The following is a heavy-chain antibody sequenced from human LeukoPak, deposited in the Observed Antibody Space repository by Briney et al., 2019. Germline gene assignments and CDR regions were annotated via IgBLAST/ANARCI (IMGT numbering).Heavy chain of an antibody. V-gene: IGHV3-23*01. Sequence: GGSLRLSCAASGFTFSSYGMSWVRQAPGKGLEWVSAISGSGGSTYYADSVKGRFTISRDNSKNTLYLQMNSLRAEDTAVYYCAKDLPYYYDSSGYYYDYWGQGTLVTVSS. J-gene: IGHJ4*02. CDR3: AKDLPYYYDSSGYYYDY. D-gene: IGHD3-22*01. CDR1: GFTFSSYG. CDR2: ISGSGGST.